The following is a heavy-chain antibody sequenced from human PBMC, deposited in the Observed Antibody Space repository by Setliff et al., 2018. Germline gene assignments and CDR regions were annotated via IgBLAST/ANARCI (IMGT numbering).Heavy chain of an antibody. J-gene: IGHJ4*02. CDR3: TKGRVGLAARAGY. V-gene: IGHV4-61*02. D-gene: IGHD1-26*01. CDR1: GGSISSDSDY. CDR2: IYASGST. Sequence: SETLSLTCTVSGGSISSDSDYWSWIRQSAGRGLEWIGRIYASGSTEYNPSLGSRVTISVDTSRNQFSLQLSSVTSADTAIYYCTKGRVGLAARAGYWGQGTQVTVSS.